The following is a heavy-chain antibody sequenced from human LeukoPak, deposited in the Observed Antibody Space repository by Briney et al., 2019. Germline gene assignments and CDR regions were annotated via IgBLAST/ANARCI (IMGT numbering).Heavy chain of an antibody. D-gene: IGHD3-22*01. Sequence: PGGSLRLSCAASGFTFSSYSMNWVRQAPGKGLEWVSSISSSSSYIYYADSVKGRFTISRDNSKNTLYLQMNSLRAEDTAVYYCAKGMGDDDSSSLGDFDAFDIWGQGTMVTVSS. CDR2: ISSSSSYI. CDR1: GFTFSSYS. J-gene: IGHJ3*02. CDR3: AKGMGDDDSSSLGDFDAFDI. V-gene: IGHV3-21*04.